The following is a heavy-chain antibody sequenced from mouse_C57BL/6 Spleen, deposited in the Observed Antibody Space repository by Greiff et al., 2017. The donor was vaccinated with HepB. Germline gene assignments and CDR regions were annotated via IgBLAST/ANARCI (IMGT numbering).Heavy chain of an antibody. CDR1: GYSITSGYY. CDR2: ISYDGSN. V-gene: IGHV3-6*01. Sequence: EVQLVESGPGLVKPSQSLSLTCSVTGYSITSGYYWNWMRQFPGNKLEWMGYISYDGSNNYNPSLKNRISITRDTSKNQFFLKLNSVTTEDTATYYCARGEWLLFDYWGQGTTLTVSS. D-gene: IGHD2-3*01. CDR3: ARGEWLLFDY. J-gene: IGHJ2*01.